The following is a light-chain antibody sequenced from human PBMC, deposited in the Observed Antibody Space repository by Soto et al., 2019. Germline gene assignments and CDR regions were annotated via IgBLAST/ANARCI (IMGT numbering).Light chain of an antibody. J-gene: IGKJ3*01. CDR3: QQRRNWPPEFT. V-gene: IGKV3-11*01. CDR2: DAS. Sequence: DIVLTQSPATLSLSPGERATLSCRASQGVSGYLAWYQQKPGQAPRLLIYDASSRATGIPARFSGSGSGTDFTLTISSLEPEDFAVYYCQQRRNWPPEFTFGPGTKLDMK. CDR1: QGVSGY.